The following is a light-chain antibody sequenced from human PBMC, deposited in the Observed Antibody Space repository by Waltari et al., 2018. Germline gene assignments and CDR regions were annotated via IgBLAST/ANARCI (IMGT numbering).Light chain of an antibody. CDR1: QRIIRT. Sequence: SCRTSQRIIRTLACYQQKPGQAPRLLIYGASTRATGIPDRFSGSGSVTDFSLTISRLEPDDFAVYYCQHYLRLPVTFGQGTTVEI. CDR2: GAS. J-gene: IGKJ1*01. CDR3: QHYLRLPVT. V-gene: IGKV3-20*01.